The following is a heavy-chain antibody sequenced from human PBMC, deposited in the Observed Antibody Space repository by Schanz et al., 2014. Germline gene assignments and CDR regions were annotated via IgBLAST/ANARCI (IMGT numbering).Heavy chain of an antibody. CDR1: RYTFNTYG. J-gene: IGHJ5*02. D-gene: IGHD3-16*01. CDR2: ISAYTDNT. V-gene: IGHV1-18*01. Sequence: QVQLVQSGAEVKEPGASVKVSCEASRYTFNTYGLNWVRQAPGQGLEWMGWISAYTDNTNYAQKGQGRYTVTTEKSTGTAYMELRSLRSEGTAVYYSAREVALYDRGCFDAWGQGTMVTVSS. CDR3: AREVALYDRGCFDA.